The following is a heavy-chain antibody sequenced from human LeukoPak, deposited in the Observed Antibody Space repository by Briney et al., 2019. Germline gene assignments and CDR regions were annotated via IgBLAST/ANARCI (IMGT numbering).Heavy chain of an antibody. CDR1: AYSISSGYL. V-gene: IGHV4-38-2*02. Sequence: SETLSFNCTVSAYSISSGYLWGWIRQPPGKGLEWIGSIDGSGSSYYNPSLKSRVTISVDTSKNQFSLKLSSVTAADTAVYYCARGRYYYDSSGHHAFDIWGQGTMVTVSS. CDR3: ARGRYYYDSSGHHAFDI. D-gene: IGHD3-22*01. J-gene: IGHJ3*02. CDR2: IDGSGSS.